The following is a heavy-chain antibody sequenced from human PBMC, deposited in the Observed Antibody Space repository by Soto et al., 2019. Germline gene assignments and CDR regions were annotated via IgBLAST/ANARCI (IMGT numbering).Heavy chain of an antibody. V-gene: IGHV3-53*01. D-gene: IGHD3-3*01. Sequence: GGSLRLSCAASGRSGSSNYMSWVRQAPGRGLEWAAVIYSGGSTYYADSVKGRFTISRDDSKDTVFLQMDRLRAEDTALYYCAIFYDFWTGPRDYWGQGILVTVSS. J-gene: IGHJ4*02. CDR1: GRSGSSNY. CDR3: AIFYDFWTGPRDY. CDR2: IYSGGST.